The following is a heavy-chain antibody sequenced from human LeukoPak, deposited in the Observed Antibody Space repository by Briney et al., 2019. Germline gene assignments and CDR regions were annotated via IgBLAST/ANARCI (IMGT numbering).Heavy chain of an antibody. J-gene: IGHJ4*02. CDR1: GGSFSGYY. D-gene: IGHD2-15*01. CDR3: ARGPKKGYCSGGSRLGLAI. V-gene: IGHV4-34*01. CDR2: INHSGST. Sequence: PSETLSLTCAVYGGSFSGYYWSWIRQPPGKGLEWIGEINHSGSTNYNPSLKSRVTISVDTSKNQFSLKLSSVTAADTAVYYCARGPKKGYCSGGSRLGLAIWGQGTLVTVSS.